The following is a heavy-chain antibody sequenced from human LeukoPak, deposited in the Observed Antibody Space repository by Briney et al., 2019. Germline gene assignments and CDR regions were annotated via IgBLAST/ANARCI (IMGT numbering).Heavy chain of an antibody. Sequence: GGSLRLSCAASGFTLSIYAMHWVRQAPGKGLEWVALISYDESYRYYADSVKGRFTISRDNSKNTLYLQMNSLRADDTAVYFCARVQWELLYPDYWGQGTLVTVSS. CDR1: GFTLSIYA. J-gene: IGHJ4*02. CDR3: ARVQWELLYPDY. CDR2: ISYDESYR. V-gene: IGHV3-30-3*01. D-gene: IGHD1-26*01.